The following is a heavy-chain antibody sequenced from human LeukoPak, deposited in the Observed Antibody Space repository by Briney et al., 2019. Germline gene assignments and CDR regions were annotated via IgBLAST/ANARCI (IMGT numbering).Heavy chain of an antibody. CDR3: ARASVASNPLEYYYYMDV. CDR2: INQDESEK. J-gene: IGHJ6*03. Sequence: GGPLRLSCAASGFTFSSSWMTWVRQAPGEGLEWVANINQDESEKHYLDSVKGRFTISRDNAKNSLYLEMSSLRADDTAVYYCARASVASNPLEYYYYMDVWGKGTTVIVSS. CDR1: GFTFSSSW. D-gene: IGHD5-12*01. V-gene: IGHV3-7*01.